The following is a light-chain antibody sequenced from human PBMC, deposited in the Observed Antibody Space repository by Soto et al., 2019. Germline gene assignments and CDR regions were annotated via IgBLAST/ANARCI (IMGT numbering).Light chain of an antibody. J-gene: IGKJ5*01. V-gene: IGKV3-20*01. CDR2: DTS. Sequence: TQSPATLSASVGDRATITCRASQSIRYWLAWYQQRPGQAPRLLIYDTSSRASGIPDRFSGSGSGTDFTLTISRLETEDFAVFYCQQYGTSEIIFGQGTRLEIK. CDR3: QQYGTSEII. CDR1: QSIRYW.